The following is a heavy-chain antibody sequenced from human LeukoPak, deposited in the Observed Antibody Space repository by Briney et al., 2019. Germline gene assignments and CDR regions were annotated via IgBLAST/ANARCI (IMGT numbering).Heavy chain of an antibody. Sequence: SETLSLTCTVSGGSIRSTSYYWGWIRQPPGKGLEWLGRVHYSGGPYDNPSLKSRVTISVDTSKNQFSLKLISVTAADTAVYYCARRSTVAGRGRFDPWGQGTLVTVSS. D-gene: IGHD6-19*01. J-gene: IGHJ5*02. CDR1: GGSIRSTSYY. CDR2: VHYSGGP. V-gene: IGHV4-39*01. CDR3: ARRSTVAGRGRFDP.